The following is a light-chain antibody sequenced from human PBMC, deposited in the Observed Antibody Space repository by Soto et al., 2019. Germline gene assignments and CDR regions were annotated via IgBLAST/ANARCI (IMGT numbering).Light chain of an antibody. J-gene: IGKJ5*01. CDR1: QSVNSNY. Sequence: EIVLTQSPGTLSLSPGERATLFCRASQSVNSNYLAWYQHKPGQAPRLLISGASTRATDIPDRFSGSGSGTDFTLTINRLEPEDFAVYYCQQYGSSLRTIIFGQGTRLENK. V-gene: IGKV3-20*01. CDR2: GAS. CDR3: QQYGSSLRTII.